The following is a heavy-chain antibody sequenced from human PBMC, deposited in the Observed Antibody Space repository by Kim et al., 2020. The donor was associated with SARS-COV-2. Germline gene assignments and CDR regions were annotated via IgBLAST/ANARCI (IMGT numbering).Heavy chain of an antibody. CDR1: GGSISSSSYY. CDR2: IYYSGST. V-gene: IGHV4-39*07. CDR3: ARGRVIVATMYYFDY. J-gene: IGHJ4*02. D-gene: IGHD5-12*01. Sequence: SETLSLTCTVSGGSISSSSYYWGWIRQPPGKGLEWIGSIYYSGSTYYNPSLKSRVTISVDTSKNQFSLKLSSVTAADTAVYYCARGRVIVATMYYFDYWGQGTLVTVSS.